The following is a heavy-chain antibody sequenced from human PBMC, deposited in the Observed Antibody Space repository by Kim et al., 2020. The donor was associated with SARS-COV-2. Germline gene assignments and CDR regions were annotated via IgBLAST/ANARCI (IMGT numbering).Heavy chain of an antibody. D-gene: IGHD6-6*01. CDR1: GGSISSSSYY. CDR3: AYSSSPTHFDY. V-gene: IGHV4-39*01. CDR2: IYYSGST. Sequence: SETLSLTCTVSGGSISSSSYYWGWIRQPPGKGLEWIGSIYYSGSTYYNPSLKSRVTISVDTSKNQFSLKLSSVTAVDTAVYYCAYSSSPTHFDYWGQGTLVTVSS. J-gene: IGHJ4*02.